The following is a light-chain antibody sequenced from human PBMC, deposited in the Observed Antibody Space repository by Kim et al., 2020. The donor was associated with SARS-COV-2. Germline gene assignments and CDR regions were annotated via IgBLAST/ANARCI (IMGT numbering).Light chain of an antibody. CDR2: DAS. Sequence: DNQMTQSPFSLSASVGDRVTNTCQASQDISNYLNCHQHKPGKAPKLLIYDASNLETGVPSRFSGSGSGTDCTFTISSLQPEDIATYYCQQYDNLPFFGGGTKVEI. CDR3: QQYDNLPF. J-gene: IGKJ4*01. CDR1: QDISNY. V-gene: IGKV1-33*01.